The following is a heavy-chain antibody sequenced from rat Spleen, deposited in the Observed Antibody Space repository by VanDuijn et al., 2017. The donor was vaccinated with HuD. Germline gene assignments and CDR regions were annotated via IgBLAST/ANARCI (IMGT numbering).Heavy chain of an antibody. V-gene: IGHV4-2*01. CDR3: ATTPGRPFAY. Sequence: EVQLVESGGGLVQPGRSLKLSCAASGFTFSNYGMAWVRQAPTKGLEWIGEINKDSSTINYTPSLKDKFTISRDNAQNTLYLQMSKLGSEDTATYYCATTPGRPFAYWGQGVMVTVSS. J-gene: IGHJ2*01. D-gene: IGHD5-1*01. CDR1: GFTFSNYG. CDR2: INKDSSTI.